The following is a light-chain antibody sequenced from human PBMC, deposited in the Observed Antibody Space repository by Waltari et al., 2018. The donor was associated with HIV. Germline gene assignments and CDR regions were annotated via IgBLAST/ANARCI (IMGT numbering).Light chain of an antibody. Sequence: NFMLTQPHSVSESPAEAVTLPCTRSIGSIANYYVQWYQQPPGSAPATVIYEETKRPSGVPDRFSGSMDSSTNSASLTSSGLKTEDEADYYCQSYYLSIGAFGGGTKLTVL. V-gene: IGLV6-57*04. J-gene: IGLJ2*01. CDR2: EET. CDR1: IGSIANYY. CDR3: QSYYLSIGA.